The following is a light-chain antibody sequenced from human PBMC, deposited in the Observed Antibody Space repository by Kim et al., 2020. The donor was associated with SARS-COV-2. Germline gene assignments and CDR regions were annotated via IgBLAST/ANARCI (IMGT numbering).Light chain of an antibody. Sequence: PGQTARITWSGDAMARKDAHCDQQKSGQGPVLVIYEGSDRPSGIPERFSGSSSGKMATLTISGVEAGDEADYYCYLCDSSSDHWVFGGGTTLTVL. CDR1: AMARKD. CDR2: EGS. V-gene: IGLV3-10*01. CDR3: YLCDSSSDHWV. J-gene: IGLJ3*02.